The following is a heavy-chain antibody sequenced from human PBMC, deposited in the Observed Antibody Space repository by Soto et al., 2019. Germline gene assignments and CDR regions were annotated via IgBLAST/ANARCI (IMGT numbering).Heavy chain of an antibody. Sequence: GASVNVSCKASGYTFTSYYMHWVRQAPGQGLEWMGIINPSGGSTSYAQKFQGRVTMTRDTSTSTVYMELSSLRSEDTAVYYCAREMGGYSSSWYRYYYGMDVRGQGTTVTVSS. CDR2: INPSGGST. V-gene: IGHV1-46*01. J-gene: IGHJ6*02. D-gene: IGHD6-13*01. CDR3: AREMGGYSSSWYRYYYGMDV. CDR1: GYTFTSYY.